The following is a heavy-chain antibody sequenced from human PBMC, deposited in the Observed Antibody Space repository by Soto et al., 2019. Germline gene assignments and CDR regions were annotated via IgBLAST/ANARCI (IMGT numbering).Heavy chain of an antibody. CDR1: DDSITSGAYY. Sequence: SETLSLTCADSDDSITSGAYYWGLIRQPPGKGLEWIGTIQYRGSTYYNPSLKSRVTMSLDTSKNQYSLRLSSVAAADTAVYFCAGVFWFGDLLFDYWGPGTLVTVSS. V-gene: IGHV4-39*01. CDR3: AGVFWFGDLLFDY. J-gene: IGHJ4*02. CDR2: IQYRGST. D-gene: IGHD3-10*01.